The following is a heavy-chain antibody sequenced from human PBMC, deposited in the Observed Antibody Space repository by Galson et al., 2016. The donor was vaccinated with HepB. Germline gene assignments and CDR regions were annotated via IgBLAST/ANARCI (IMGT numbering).Heavy chain of an antibody. D-gene: IGHD2-21*01. CDR2: IHRGGGT. J-gene: IGHJ4*02. V-gene: IGHV3-66*01. Sequence: SLRLSCAASGFTVSASSMTWVRQAPGKGLEWVSTIHRGGGTYYTYSVKGRFTIARDSSKNTLYLQMSNLKVEDTAVYYCAVVGDVSRDWGQGTLVTVSS. CDR1: GFTVSASS. CDR3: AVVGDVSRD.